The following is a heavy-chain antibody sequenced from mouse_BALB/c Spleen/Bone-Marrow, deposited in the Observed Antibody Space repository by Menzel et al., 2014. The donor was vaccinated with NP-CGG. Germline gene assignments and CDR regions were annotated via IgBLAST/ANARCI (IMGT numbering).Heavy chain of an antibody. D-gene: IGHD1-1*01. V-gene: IGHV5-6-2*01. Sequence: EVKVVESGGGLVKLGGSLKLSCAASGFTFSSYYMSWVRQTPEKRLELVAAINSYGGSTYYPDTVKGRFTIPRDNAKNTLYLQMSSLKSEDTALYYCAGSYYGSTFDYWGQGTTLTVSS. CDR1: GFTFSSYY. CDR2: INSYGGST. CDR3: AGSYYGSTFDY. J-gene: IGHJ2*01.